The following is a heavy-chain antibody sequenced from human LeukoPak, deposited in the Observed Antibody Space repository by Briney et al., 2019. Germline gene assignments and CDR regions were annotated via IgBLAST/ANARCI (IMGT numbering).Heavy chain of an antibody. Sequence: SETLSLTCAVSGGSISSGGYSWSWIRQPPGKGLEWIGYTYHSGSTYYNPSLKSRVTISVDRSKNQFSLKLSSVTAADTAVYYCASYCSSTSSWSEVFDYWGQGTLVTVSS. CDR1: GGSISSGGYS. CDR3: ASYCSSTSSWSEVFDY. J-gene: IGHJ4*02. CDR2: TYHSGST. V-gene: IGHV4-30-2*01. D-gene: IGHD2-2*01.